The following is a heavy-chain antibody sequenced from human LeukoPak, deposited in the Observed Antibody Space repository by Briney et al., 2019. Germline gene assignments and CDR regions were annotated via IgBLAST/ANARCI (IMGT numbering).Heavy chain of an antibody. V-gene: IGHV4-34*01. CDR3: ARGLQYCSSTSCLGRFDP. D-gene: IGHD2-2*01. CDR1: GGSFSGYY. Sequence: PSETLSLTCAVYGGSFSGYYWSWLRQPPGKGLEWIGEINHSGSTNYNPSLKSRVTISVDTSKNQFSLKLSSVTAADTAVYYCARGLQYCSSTSCLGRFDPWGQGTLVTVSS. CDR2: INHSGST. J-gene: IGHJ5*02.